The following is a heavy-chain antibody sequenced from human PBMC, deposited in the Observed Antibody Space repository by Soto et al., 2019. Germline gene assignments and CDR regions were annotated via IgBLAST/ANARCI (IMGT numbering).Heavy chain of an antibody. CDR3: ARVWIYFRSTRCYTGGMDV. D-gene: IGHD2-2*02. CDR1: GFIFSDYS. V-gene: IGHV3-21*01. J-gene: IGHJ6*02. Sequence: EVQLVESGGGLVKPGGSLRLSCAASGFIFSDYSMNWVRQAPGKGLEWVSSISGNSSYIYYADSVKGRFTISRDNAKNSLYLQMSSLRAEDTAVYYCARVWIYFRSTRCYTGGMDVWGQGTTVTVSS. CDR2: ISGNSSYI.